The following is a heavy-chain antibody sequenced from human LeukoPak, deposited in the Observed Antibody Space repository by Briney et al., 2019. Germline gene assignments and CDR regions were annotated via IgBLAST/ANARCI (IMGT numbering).Heavy chain of an antibody. CDR1: GGPIGTYY. V-gene: IGHV4-59*01. CDR3: ARGRRSSSRHDALDV. CDR2: IDYSEST. Sequence: SETLSLTCSVSGGPIGTYYWTWIRQPTGKGLEGIGYIDYSESTSYNPSLKSRVTFSLDTSRNQFSLKLNSVTAADTAVYYCARGRRSSSRHDALDVWGQGTMVTVSS. D-gene: IGHD6-13*01. J-gene: IGHJ3*01.